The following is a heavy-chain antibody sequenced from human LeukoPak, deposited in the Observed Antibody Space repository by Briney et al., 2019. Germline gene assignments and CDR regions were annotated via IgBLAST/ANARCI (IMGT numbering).Heavy chain of an antibody. D-gene: IGHD1/OR15-1a*01. Sequence: PSETLSLTCTVSGGSISSYYWSWIRQPAGKGLEWIGRIYTSGSTNYNPSLKSRVTMSVDTSKNQFSLKLSSVTAADTAVYYCARSELTGTYWYFDLWGRGTLVTVSS. CDR3: ARSELTGTYWYFDL. CDR1: GGSISSYY. J-gene: IGHJ2*01. CDR2: IYTSGST. V-gene: IGHV4-4*07.